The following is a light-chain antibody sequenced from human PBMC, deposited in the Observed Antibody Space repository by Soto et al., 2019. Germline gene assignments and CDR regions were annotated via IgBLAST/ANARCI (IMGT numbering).Light chain of an antibody. CDR1: QGIRND. CDR2: AAS. J-gene: IGKJ3*01. V-gene: IGKV1-6*01. Sequence: AIQMTQSRSSLSASVGDRVTITCRASQGIRNDLDWFQKKPGKASKLLIYAASTLQSGVPARFSGSGSGTDFTLTISSLQPEDFATYYCLQKYFYPFTVGPGTNVDTK. CDR3: LQKYFYPFT.